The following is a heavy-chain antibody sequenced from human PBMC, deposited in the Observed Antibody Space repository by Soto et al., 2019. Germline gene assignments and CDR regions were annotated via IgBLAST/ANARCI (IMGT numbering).Heavy chain of an antibody. CDR1: GFIFSSYS. CDR2: ISYDGSNK. V-gene: IGHV3-30*04. D-gene: IGHD5-18*01. Sequence: QVQLVESGGGVVQPGRSLRLSCAASGFIFSSYSIHWVRQAPGKGLEWVAVISYDGSNKYYADSVKGRFTISRDNSKNTMYLQMNSLRAEDTAVYYCARDAPWIHLWSTFDYWGQGTLVTVSS. J-gene: IGHJ4*02. CDR3: ARDAPWIHLWSTFDY.